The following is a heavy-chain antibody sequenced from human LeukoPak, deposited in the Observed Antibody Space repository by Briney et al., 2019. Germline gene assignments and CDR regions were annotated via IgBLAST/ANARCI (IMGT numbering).Heavy chain of an antibody. V-gene: IGHV3-20*04. Sequence: GGSLRLSCAASGLTLDDYGIRWVRQAPGKGLEWDSGINWDGGSTGYADSVKGRFNIYRDNAKNSLYLQMNSLRAEDTGLYYCARVGRNWNFYHYSYYSYYMDVWGKGTTVTVSS. J-gene: IGHJ6*03. D-gene: IGHD1-7*01. CDR3: ARVGRNWNFYHYSYYSYYMDV. CDR1: GLTLDDYG. CDR2: INWDGGST.